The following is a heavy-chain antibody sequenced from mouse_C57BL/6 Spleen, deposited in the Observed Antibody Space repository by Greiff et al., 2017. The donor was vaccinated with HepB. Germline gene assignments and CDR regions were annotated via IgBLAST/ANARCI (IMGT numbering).Heavy chain of an antibody. V-gene: IGHV1-42*01. J-gene: IGHJ4*01. CDR3: ARSINWEYYYAMDY. CDR1: GYSFTGYY. Sequence: EVQLVESGPELVKPGASVKISCKASGYSFTGYYMNWVKQSPEKSLEWIGEINPSTGGTTYNQKFKAKATLTVDKSSSTAYMQLKSLTSEDSAVYYCARSINWEYYYAMDYWGQGTSVTVSS. D-gene: IGHD4-1*01. CDR2: INPSTGGT.